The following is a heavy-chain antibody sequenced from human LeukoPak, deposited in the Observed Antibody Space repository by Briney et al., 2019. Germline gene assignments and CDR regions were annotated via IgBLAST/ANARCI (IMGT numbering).Heavy chain of an antibody. J-gene: IGHJ4*02. D-gene: IGHD3-22*01. V-gene: IGHV3-30*04. Sequence: GGSLRLSCAASGFTFSSYAMYWVRQSPGKGLECVAVISYEGSNKYYADSVKGRFTISRDNSKNTLYLQMNSLRAEDTAAYYCARDARTVGITIVVVGFDYWGQGTLVTVSS. CDR2: ISYEGSNK. CDR3: ARDARTVGITIVVVGFDY. CDR1: GFTFSSYA.